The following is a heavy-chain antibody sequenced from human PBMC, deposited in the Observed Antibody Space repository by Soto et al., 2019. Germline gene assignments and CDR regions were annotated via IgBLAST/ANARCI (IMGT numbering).Heavy chain of an antibody. D-gene: IGHD2-2*01. CDR3: AREDSIIIPAVSDF. V-gene: IGHV3-21*04. Sequence: GGSLRLSCVVSGFTFNNYGINWVRQAPGKGLEWVSTVSKSDYTYYSDSVKGRFTISRDNAKNTVSLQMNTLRAEDTAVYYCAREDSIIIPAVSDFWGQGTLVTVSS. CDR1: GFTFNNYG. J-gene: IGHJ4*02. CDR2: VSKSDYT.